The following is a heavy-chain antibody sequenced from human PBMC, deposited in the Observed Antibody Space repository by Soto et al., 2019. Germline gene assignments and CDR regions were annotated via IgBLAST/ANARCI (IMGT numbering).Heavy chain of an antibody. CDR2: INPNSGGT. J-gene: IGHJ6*03. CDR3: ARGIAVAGRYYYYYYMDV. Sequence: ASVKVSCKASGYTFTGYYMHWVRQAPGQGLEGMGWINPNSGGTNYAQKFQGWVTMTRDTSISTAYMELSRLRSDDTAVYYCARGIAVAGRYYYYYYMDVWGKGTTVTVSS. V-gene: IGHV1-2*04. CDR1: GYTFTGYY. D-gene: IGHD6-19*01.